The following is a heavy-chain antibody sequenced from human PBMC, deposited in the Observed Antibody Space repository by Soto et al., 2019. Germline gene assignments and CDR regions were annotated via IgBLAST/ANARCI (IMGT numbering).Heavy chain of an antibody. J-gene: IGHJ6*02. CDR2: IGPSDSYT. Sequence: PGESLKISCKGSGYSFTSYWISWVRQMPGKGLEWMGRIGPSDSYTNYSPSFQGHVTISADKSISTAYLQWSSLKASDTAMYYCARQTASWTTATTGHYYGMDVWGQGTTVTVSS. CDR1: GYSFTSYW. CDR3: ARQTASWTTATTGHYYGMDV. D-gene: IGHD4-4*01. V-gene: IGHV5-10-1*01.